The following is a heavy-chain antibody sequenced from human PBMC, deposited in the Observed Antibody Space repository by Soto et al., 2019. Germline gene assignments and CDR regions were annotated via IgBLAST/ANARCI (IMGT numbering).Heavy chain of an antibody. CDR3: AKERGVLDAFDI. CDR1: GFTSSSFV. D-gene: IGHD3-10*01. V-gene: IGHV3-30*18. CDR2: ISSDGNNQ. J-gene: IGHJ3*02. Sequence: GGFLRLSCAASGFTSSSFVIHWVRQAPGKGLEWLAVISSDGNNQYYADSVKGRFTISRDNSKNTLYLQVNSLRAEDTAVYFCAKERGVLDAFDIWGQGTMVTVSS.